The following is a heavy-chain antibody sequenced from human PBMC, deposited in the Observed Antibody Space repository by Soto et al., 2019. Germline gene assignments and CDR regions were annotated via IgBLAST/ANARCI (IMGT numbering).Heavy chain of an antibody. CDR1: GFTFSRYG. CDR3: AKDSGGIYFDY. D-gene: IGHD2-15*01. CDR2: ISYDGSNK. Sequence: GGSLRLSCAASGFTFSRYGMHWVRQAPGKGLEWVAVISYDGSNKYYADSVKGRFTISRDNSRNTLYLQMNSLRAEDTAVYYCAKDSGGIYFDYWGQGTLVTVSS. V-gene: IGHV3-30*18. J-gene: IGHJ4*02.